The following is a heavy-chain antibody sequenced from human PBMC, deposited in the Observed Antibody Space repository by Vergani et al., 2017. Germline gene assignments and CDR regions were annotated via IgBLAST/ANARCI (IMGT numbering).Heavy chain of an antibody. J-gene: IGHJ3*02. CDR1: GYTFTGYY. Sequence: QVQLVQSGAEVKKPGASVKVSCKASGYTFTGYYMHWVRQAPGQGLEWMGWINPNSGGTNYAQKFQGRVTMTRDTSTSTVYMELSSLRSEDTAVYYCARDLGYCSGGSCYEGAFDIWGQGTMVTVSS. D-gene: IGHD2-15*01. CDR2: INPNSGGT. CDR3: ARDLGYCSGGSCYEGAFDI. V-gene: IGHV1-2*02.